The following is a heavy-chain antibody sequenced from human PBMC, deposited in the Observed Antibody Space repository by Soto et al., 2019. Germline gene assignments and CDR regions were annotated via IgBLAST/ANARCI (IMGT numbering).Heavy chain of an antibody. V-gene: IGHV3-53*04. CDR3: ARGSSGYGYDAFDM. J-gene: IGHJ3*02. Sequence: PGGSLRLSCAASGFTVSSNYMSWVRQAPGKGLEWVSVIYSGGSTYYADSVKGRFAISRHTSKNTVDLQMNSLRAEDTAVYYCARGSSGYGYDAFDMWGQGTVVTVSS. CDR2: IYSGGST. CDR1: GFTVSSNY. D-gene: IGHD5-12*01.